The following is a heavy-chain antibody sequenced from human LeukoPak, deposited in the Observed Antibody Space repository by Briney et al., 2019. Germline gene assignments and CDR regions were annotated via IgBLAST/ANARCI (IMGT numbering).Heavy chain of an antibody. CDR2: ISTYNSNT. D-gene: IGHD4-17*01. V-gene: IGHV1-18*01. CDR1: GYTFTSYG. CDR3: ARATVTTAPIDS. J-gene: IGHJ4*02. Sequence: ASVKVSCKASGYTFTSYGISWVRQAPGQGLEWMGWISTYNSNTNYALKVQGRVTMSTDTSTSTAYMELRSLRSDDTAVYYCARATVTTAPIDSWGQGTLVTVSS.